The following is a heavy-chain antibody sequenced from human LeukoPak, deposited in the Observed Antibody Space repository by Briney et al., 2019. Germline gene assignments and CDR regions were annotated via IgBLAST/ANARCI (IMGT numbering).Heavy chain of an antibody. Sequence: GGSLRLSCAVAGFTFSSYWMHWVRQAPGKGVVGVSGINTDGRRTFYADSVRGRFTISRENAKNTLYLQMNSLRAENTAVYYWYGGNAEDWGQGTLGTVSS. CDR2: INTDGRRT. V-gene: IGHV3-74*01. CDR3: YGGNAED. J-gene: IGHJ1*01. D-gene: IGHD4-23*01. CDR1: GFTFSSYW.